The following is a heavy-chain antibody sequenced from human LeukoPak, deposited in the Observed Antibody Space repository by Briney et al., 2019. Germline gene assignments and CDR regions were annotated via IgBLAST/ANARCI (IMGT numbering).Heavy chain of an antibody. CDR3: ARVFSEKGEAARPNWFDP. CDR2: IYHSGNT. Sequence: PSETLSLTCTVSGYSISSGYYWGWIRQPPGKGLEWIGSIYHSGNTYYNPSLKSRVTISVDTSKNQFSLKLSSVTAADTAVYYCARVFSEKGEAARPNWFDPWGQGTLVTVSS. D-gene: IGHD6-6*01. J-gene: IGHJ5*02. V-gene: IGHV4-38-2*02. CDR1: GYSISSGYY.